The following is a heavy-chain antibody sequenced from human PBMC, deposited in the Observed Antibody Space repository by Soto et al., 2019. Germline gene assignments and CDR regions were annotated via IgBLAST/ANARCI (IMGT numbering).Heavy chain of an antibody. J-gene: IGHJ4*02. D-gene: IGHD3-10*01. Sequence: GGSLRLSCAASGFTFSSYAMSWVRQAPGKGLEWVSAISGSGGSTYYADSVKGRFTISRDNSKNTLYLQMNSLRAEDTAVYYCAKDKGRYYYGSGIYYGEFYYFDYWGQGTLVTVSS. CDR2: ISGSGGST. CDR3: AKDKGRYYYGSGIYYGEFYYFDY. CDR1: GFTFSSYA. V-gene: IGHV3-23*01.